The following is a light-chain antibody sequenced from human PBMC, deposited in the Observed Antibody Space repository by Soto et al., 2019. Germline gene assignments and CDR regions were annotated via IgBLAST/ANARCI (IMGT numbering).Light chain of an antibody. CDR2: GAS. CDR1: QSVRSS. J-gene: IGKJ1*01. Sequence: EIVMTQEPATGTQSTWERTTHSCRASQSVRSSLAWYQQKPGQAPTLLIYGASTSVTGIPPRFSGSGSGTEFTLPISSLLSEDVAAYYCQQHNNWPAITFGQGTKVDIK. V-gene: IGKV3D-15*01. CDR3: QQHNNWPAIT.